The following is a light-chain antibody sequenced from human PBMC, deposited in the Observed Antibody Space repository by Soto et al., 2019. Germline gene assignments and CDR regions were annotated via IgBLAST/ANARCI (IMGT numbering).Light chain of an antibody. Sequence: DIQMTQSPSSPSASVGDRVTITCRASQNINNYLNWYQQKPGKAPKLLIYAASSLQSGAPSRFSGSGSGTDFTLTISSLQPEDFATYYCQQSFSTPYTFGQGTKLEIK. CDR3: QQSFSTPYT. V-gene: IGKV1-39*01. J-gene: IGKJ2*01. CDR2: AAS. CDR1: QNINNY.